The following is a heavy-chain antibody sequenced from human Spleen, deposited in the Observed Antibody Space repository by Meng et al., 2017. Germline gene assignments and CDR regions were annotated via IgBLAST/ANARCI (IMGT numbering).Heavy chain of an antibody. D-gene: IGHD1-26*01. CDR1: GDSITNHNW. V-gene: IGHV4-4*02. J-gene: IGHJ4*02. CDR2: IPHRGSS. Sequence: QVQLQESGPGLVKPSQTLSLTCAVSGDSITNHNWWAWVRQPPGKGLEWIGEIPHRGSSAYNPSLKSRVSMSIDKSKNQFSLKLTSVTAADTAVYYCAREASGTYYYWGQGTLVTVSS. CDR3: AREASGTYYY.